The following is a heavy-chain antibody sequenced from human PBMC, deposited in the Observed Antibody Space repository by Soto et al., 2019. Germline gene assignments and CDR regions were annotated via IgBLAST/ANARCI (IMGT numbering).Heavy chain of an antibody. Sequence: QLQLQESGSGLVKPSQTLSLTCAVSGGSISRGGYSWSWIRQPPGKGLEWIGYIYHSGSTYYNPSLKSRGTISVDRSKNQFSLKLSSVTAADTAVYYCASSYYYSSGSALRDWGQGTLVTVSS. V-gene: IGHV4-30-2*01. CDR3: ASSYYYSSGSALRD. D-gene: IGHD3-22*01. J-gene: IGHJ1*01. CDR2: IYHSGST. CDR1: GGSISRGGYS.